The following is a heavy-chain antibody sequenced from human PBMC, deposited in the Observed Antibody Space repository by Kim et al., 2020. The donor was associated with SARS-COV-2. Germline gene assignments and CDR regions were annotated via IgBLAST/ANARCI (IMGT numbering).Heavy chain of an antibody. D-gene: IGHD6-13*01. CDR3: ARDRSFGSTLYYYFDY. V-gene: IGHV3-48*02. J-gene: IGHJ4*02. CDR1: GFTFISYA. Sequence: GGSLRLSCAASGFTFISYAINWVRQAPGKGLEWVSYISSSSGKIDYADSVKGRFTISRDNAKNSVYLQMNSLRDEDTAVYYCARDRSFGSTLYYYFDYWGQGALVTVPS. CDR2: ISSSSGKI.